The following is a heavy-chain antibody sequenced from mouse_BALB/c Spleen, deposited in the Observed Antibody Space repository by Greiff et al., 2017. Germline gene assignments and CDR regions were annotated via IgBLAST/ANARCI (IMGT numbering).Heavy chain of an antibody. Sequence: VQVVESGPGLVAPSQSLSITCTVSGFSLTGYGVNWVRQPPGKGLEWLGMIWGDGSTDYNSALKSRLSISKDNSKSQVFLKMNSLQTDDTARYYCARETTATGGAMDYWGQGTSVTVSS. J-gene: IGHJ4*01. CDR2: IWGDGST. CDR1: GFSLTGYG. CDR3: ARETTATGGAMDY. D-gene: IGHD1-2*01. V-gene: IGHV2-6-7*01.